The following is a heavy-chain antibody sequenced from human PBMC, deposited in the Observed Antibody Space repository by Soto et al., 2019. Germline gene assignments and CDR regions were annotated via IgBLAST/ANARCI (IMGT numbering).Heavy chain of an antibody. J-gene: IGHJ6*02. CDR2: ISAYNGNT. V-gene: IGHV1-18*04. D-gene: IGHD6-13*01. Sequence: QVQLVQSGAEVKKPGDSVKVSCKASGYTFTNYGISWVRQAPGQGLEWMGWISAYNGNTNYAQKLQGRVTMTTDTSTSTAYMELRSLRSDGTAVYYCARSSSSWYGGYDYGMDVWGQGTTVTVSS. CDR1: GYTFTNYG. CDR3: ARSSSSWYGGYDYGMDV.